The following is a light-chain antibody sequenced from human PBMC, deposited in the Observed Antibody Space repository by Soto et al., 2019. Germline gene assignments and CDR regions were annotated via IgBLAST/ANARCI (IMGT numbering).Light chain of an antibody. Sequence: EIVLTQSPGTLSLSPGERATLSCRASQSVSSSYLAWYQQNPGQAPRLLIYGASSRATGIPDRFIGSGSGTDFTLTISRLEPEDFAVYYCQQYGSSPQYTFGQGTKLEIK. J-gene: IGKJ2*01. CDR1: QSVSSSY. V-gene: IGKV3-20*01. CDR3: QQYGSSPQYT. CDR2: GAS.